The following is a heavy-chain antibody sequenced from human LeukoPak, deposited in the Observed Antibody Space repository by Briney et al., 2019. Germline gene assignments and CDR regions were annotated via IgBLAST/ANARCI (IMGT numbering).Heavy chain of an antibody. Sequence: PSETLSLTCTVAAGSISRYYWSWIRQPPGKGLEWIGDIYYSGSTNYNPSLKSRVTISVDTSKNQFSLRLSSVTAADTAVYYSARLASGSYGPLTPFDYWGQGTLVTVSS. CDR3: ARLASGSYGPLTPFDY. J-gene: IGHJ4*02. CDR2: IYYSGST. V-gene: IGHV4-59*08. D-gene: IGHD1-26*01. CDR1: AGSISRYY.